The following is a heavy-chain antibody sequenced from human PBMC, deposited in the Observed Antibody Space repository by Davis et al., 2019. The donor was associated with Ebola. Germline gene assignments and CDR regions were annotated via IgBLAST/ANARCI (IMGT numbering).Heavy chain of an antibody. CDR2: IKSKTDGGIT. CDR3: TTVWLGD. D-gene: IGHD3-16*01. Sequence: GGSLRLSCAASGFTFSNAWMSWVRQAPGKGLEWVGRIKSKTDGGITDYAAPVKGRFTISRDDSKNTLYLQMNSLKTEDTAVYYCTTVWLGDWGQGTLVTVSS. CDR1: GFTFSNAW. J-gene: IGHJ4*02. V-gene: IGHV3-15*01.